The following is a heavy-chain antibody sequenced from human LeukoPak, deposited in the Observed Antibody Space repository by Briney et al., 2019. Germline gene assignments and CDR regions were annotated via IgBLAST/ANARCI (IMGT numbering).Heavy chain of an antibody. J-gene: IGHJ4*02. V-gene: IGHV3-30*18. CDR3: AKGPFYGSGSLDY. Sequence: PGGSLPLSCAASGFTFSSYGMHWVRQAPGKGLEWVAVISYDGSNKYYADSVKGRFTISRDNSKNTLYLQMNSLRAEDTAVYYCAKGPFYGSGSLDYWGQGTLVTVSS. D-gene: IGHD3-10*01. CDR2: ISYDGSNK. CDR1: GFTFSSYG.